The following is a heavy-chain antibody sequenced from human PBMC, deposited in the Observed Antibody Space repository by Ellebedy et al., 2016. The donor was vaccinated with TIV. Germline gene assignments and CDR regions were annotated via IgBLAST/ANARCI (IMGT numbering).Heavy chain of an antibody. J-gene: IGHJ4*02. CDR2: ISGSGVST. CDR3: AKDLLSKDYYDSSGYLDY. Sequence: GGSLRLSXAASGFTFSTYGMHWVRQAPGKGLEWVSAISGSGVSTKYADSVKGRFSISRDNSKNTLYLQMNSLRAEDTAVYYCAKDLLSKDYYDSSGYLDYWGQGTLVTVSS. V-gene: IGHV3-23*01. D-gene: IGHD3-22*01. CDR1: GFTFSTYG.